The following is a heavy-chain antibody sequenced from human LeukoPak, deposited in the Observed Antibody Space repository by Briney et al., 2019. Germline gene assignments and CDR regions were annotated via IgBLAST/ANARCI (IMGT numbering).Heavy chain of an antibody. CDR3: AKGVDTAMAFDSYFDY. Sequence: GGSLRLSCAASGFTFSGYAMSWVRQAPGKGLEWVSIISGNGGTTYYAGPVKGRFTISRDNSKNTLYLQMNSLRVEDTAVYYCAKGVDTAMAFDSYFDYWGQGTLVTVSS. CDR1: GFTFSGYA. CDR2: ISGNGGTT. J-gene: IGHJ4*02. V-gene: IGHV3-23*01. D-gene: IGHD5-18*01.